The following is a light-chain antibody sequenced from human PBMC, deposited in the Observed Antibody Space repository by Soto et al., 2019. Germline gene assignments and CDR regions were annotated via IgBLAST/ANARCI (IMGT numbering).Light chain of an antibody. V-gene: IGKV3D-15*01. CDR3: QQYDDWPLT. J-gene: IGKJ4*01. CDR2: DVS. Sequence: EKVMTQSPATLSVSPGETATLSCRARQSLTNNYLAWYQQKPGLAPRLLIHDVSTRATGIPARFSGSGSGTEFTLTISSLQSEDFAVYYCQQYDDWPLTFGGGTKVDIK. CDR1: QSLTNN.